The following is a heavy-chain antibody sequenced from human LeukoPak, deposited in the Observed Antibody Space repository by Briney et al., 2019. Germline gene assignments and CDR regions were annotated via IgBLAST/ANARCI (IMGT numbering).Heavy chain of an antibody. D-gene: IGHD3-22*01. V-gene: IGHV3-9*01. CDR3: AKDLGVVVIQDAFDI. Sequence: PGRSLRLSCAASGFTFDDYAMHWVRQAPGKGLEWVSGISWNSGSIGYADSVKGRFTISRDNAKNSLYLQMNSLRAEDTALYYCAKDLGVVVIQDAFDIWGQGTMVTVSS. CDR2: ISWNSGSI. J-gene: IGHJ3*02. CDR1: GFTFDDYA.